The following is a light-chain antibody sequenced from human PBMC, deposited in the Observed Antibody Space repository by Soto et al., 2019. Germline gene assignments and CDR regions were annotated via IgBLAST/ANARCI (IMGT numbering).Light chain of an antibody. CDR2: EVS. Sequence: QSVLTQPPSASGSPGQSVTISCTGTSNDVGGYSYVSWYQQHPGKAPKLMIYEVSKRPSGVPDRFSGSKSGNTASLTVSGLQAEDEADYYCSSYAGSNNSVFGTGTKVTVL. V-gene: IGLV2-8*01. J-gene: IGLJ1*01. CDR1: SNDVGGYSY. CDR3: SSYAGSNNSV.